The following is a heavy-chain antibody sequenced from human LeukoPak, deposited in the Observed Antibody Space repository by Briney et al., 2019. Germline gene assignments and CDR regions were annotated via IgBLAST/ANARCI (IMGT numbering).Heavy chain of an antibody. Sequence: ASVTVSCKASGYTFTSYGISWVRQAPGQGLEWMGWISAYNGNTNYAQKLQGRVTMTTDTSTSTAYMELRSLRSDDTAVYYCARVRYDFWSGYAGMDVWGQGTTVTVSS. CDR3: ARVRYDFWSGYAGMDV. V-gene: IGHV1-18*01. CDR1: GYTFTSYG. J-gene: IGHJ6*02. D-gene: IGHD3-3*01. CDR2: ISAYNGNT.